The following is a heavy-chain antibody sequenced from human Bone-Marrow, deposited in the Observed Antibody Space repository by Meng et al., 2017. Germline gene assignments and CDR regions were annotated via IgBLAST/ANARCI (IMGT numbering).Heavy chain of an antibody. CDR1: GGSISTSGYY. Sequence: HPQLQESGPGLVRPSEALSLTCCVSGGSISTSGYYWGWIRQPPGKGLEWIGSIGHSGFTYYTPSLKSRVTVSIDTSRNQFSLWLTSVTDAETAVYYCVRSSAWVRTGFDPWGQGTLVTVSS. V-gene: IGHV4-39*01. CDR2: IGHSGFT. J-gene: IGHJ5*02. D-gene: IGHD6-19*01. CDR3: VRSSAWVRTGFDP.